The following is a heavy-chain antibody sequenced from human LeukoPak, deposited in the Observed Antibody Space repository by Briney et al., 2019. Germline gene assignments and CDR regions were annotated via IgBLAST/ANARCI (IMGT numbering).Heavy chain of an antibody. D-gene: IGHD4-17*01. Sequence: GGSLRLSCAASGFIFSNFVMHWVRQAPGKGLVWVSRIPTDETPTNYADSVKGRFTISRDNAKNSLYLQMNSLRAEDTAVYYCARGMYDYGDSLVTSYFDFWGQGALVTVSS. CDR2: IPTDETPT. V-gene: IGHV3-74*01. J-gene: IGHJ4*02. CDR1: GFIFSNFV. CDR3: ARGMYDYGDSLVTSYFDF.